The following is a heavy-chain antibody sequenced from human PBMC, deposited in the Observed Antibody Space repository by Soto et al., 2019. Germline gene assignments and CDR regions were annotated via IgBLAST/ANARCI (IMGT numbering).Heavy chain of an antibody. J-gene: IGHJ1*01. D-gene: IGHD4-17*01. Sequence: SVKVSCKTSGGTFSSYAISWVRQAPGQGLEWMGGIVPIVDTATYAQKFQGRVTITADESTSTAYMELSRLRSDDTAVYFCAAEIDDYADFNHWG. CDR2: IVPIVDTA. V-gene: IGHV1-69*13. CDR1: GGTFSSYA. CDR3: AAEIDDYADFNH.